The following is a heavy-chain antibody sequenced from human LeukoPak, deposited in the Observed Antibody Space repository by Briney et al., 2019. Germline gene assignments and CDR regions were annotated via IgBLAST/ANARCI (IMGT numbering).Heavy chain of an antibody. Sequence: GSSVKVSCKASGGTFSSYAISWVRQAPGQGLEWMGGIIPIFGTANYAQKFQGRVTITTDESTSTAYMELSSLRSEDTAVYYCARDIQDPRDYYDSSGYTLDYWGQGTLVTVSS. V-gene: IGHV1-69*05. CDR1: GGTFSSYA. D-gene: IGHD3-22*01. J-gene: IGHJ4*02. CDR3: ARDIQDPRDYYDSSGYTLDY. CDR2: IIPIFGTA.